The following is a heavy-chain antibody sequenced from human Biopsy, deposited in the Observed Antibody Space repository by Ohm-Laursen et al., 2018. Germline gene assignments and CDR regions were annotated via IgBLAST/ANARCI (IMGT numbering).Heavy chain of an antibody. D-gene: IGHD5-12*01. Sequence: TLSLTCTVSGGSISSYYWSWIRQPPGKGLEWIGYIYYSGSTNYNPSLESLVTTSVDTFKKQLPLSLTSVTAADTAVYYCARVAGGYAYYYDMDVWGQGTTVIVSS. V-gene: IGHV4-59*08. CDR2: IYYSGST. J-gene: IGHJ6*02. CDR1: GGSISSYY. CDR3: ARVAGGYAYYYDMDV.